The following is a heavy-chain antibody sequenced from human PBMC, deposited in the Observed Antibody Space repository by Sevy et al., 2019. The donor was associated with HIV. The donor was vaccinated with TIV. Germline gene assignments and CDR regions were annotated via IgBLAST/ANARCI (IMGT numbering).Heavy chain of an antibody. J-gene: IGHJ5*02. V-gene: IGHV3-30*03. CDR3: ARDQHDYAGNIRTGWFDP. D-gene: IGHD4-17*01. CDR2: ISFDGSDK. Sequence: GGSLRLSCAASGFTFSNYGIHWVRQAPGKGLEWLAFISFDGSDKYYADSVKGRFTISREDSKNTLYLQMNSLRVEDTAVYYCARDQHDYAGNIRTGWFDPWGQGALVTVSS. CDR1: GFTFSNYG.